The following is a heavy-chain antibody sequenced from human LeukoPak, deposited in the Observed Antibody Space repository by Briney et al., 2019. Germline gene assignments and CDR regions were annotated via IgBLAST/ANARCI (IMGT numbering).Heavy chain of an antibody. J-gene: IGHJ4*02. Sequence: PGRSLRLSCAASGFTFDDYAMHWLRQAPGKGLERVSGISWNSGSIGYADSVKGRFTISRDNAKNSLYLQMNSLRAEDMALYYCAKGYCSSTSCYTDYWGQGTLVTVSS. D-gene: IGHD2-2*02. CDR2: ISWNSGSI. V-gene: IGHV3-9*03. CDR3: AKGYCSSTSCYTDY. CDR1: GFTFDDYA.